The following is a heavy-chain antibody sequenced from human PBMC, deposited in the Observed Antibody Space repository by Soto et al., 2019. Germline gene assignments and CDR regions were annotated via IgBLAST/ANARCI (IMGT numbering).Heavy chain of an antibody. J-gene: IGHJ3*02. CDR1: GFTFTDVW. CDR2: IKRKIDGETT. D-gene: IGHD2-2*01. Sequence: VQLVESGGGLVQPGGSLRLSCAASGFTFTDVWMTWVRQAPGKGREWVGRIKRKIDGETTDYAAPVKGRFTISRDDLKNTLFLQMNSLKSEDTAVYYCAVDAQCSSTNCPGAFDIWGQGTMVTVSS. V-gene: IGHV3-15*01. CDR3: AVDAQCSSTNCPGAFDI.